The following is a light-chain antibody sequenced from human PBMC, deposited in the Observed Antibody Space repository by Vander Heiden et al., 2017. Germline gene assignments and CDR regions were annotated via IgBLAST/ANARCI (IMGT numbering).Light chain of an antibody. V-gene: IGKV1-39*01. CDR2: AAS. CDR1: QNINRY. Sequence: DIQMTQSPSSLSASLGDRVTITCRASQNINRYLNWYQQKPVKAPKLLIYAASSLQSGVPSRFSGGGSGTDFTLTISNLQPEDSATYYCQQSYNTPQTFGQGTKLEI. CDR3: QQSYNTPQT. J-gene: IGKJ2*01.